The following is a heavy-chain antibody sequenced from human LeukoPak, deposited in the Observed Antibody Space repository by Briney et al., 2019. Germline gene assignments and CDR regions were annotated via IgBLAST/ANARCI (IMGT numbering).Heavy chain of an antibody. CDR1: GYTFSSYD. V-gene: IGHV1-8*01. CDR3: AREPRRFGD. D-gene: IGHD3-10*01. CDR2: MNPNSGIT. J-gene: IGHJ4*02. Sequence: ASVKVSCKTSGYTFSSYDVNWVRQATGQGLEWMGYMNPNSGITGFAQKFQGRMSMTWDTSISTAYMELSSLTSEDTAVYYCAREPRRFGDWGQGTLITVSS.